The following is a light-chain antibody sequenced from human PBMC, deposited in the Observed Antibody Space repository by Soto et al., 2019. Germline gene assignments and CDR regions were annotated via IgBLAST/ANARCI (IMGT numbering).Light chain of an antibody. CDR1: HNDVGTYSY. CDR2: DVN. Sequence: QSALTQPRSVSGSPGQSVTISCTGTHNDVGTYSYVSWYQQHPGKAPKLLVYDVNKRPSGVPDRFSGSKSGNTASLTISGLQAEDETDYYCCSYTDSYSYIFGTGTKLTVL. V-gene: IGLV2-11*01. J-gene: IGLJ1*01. CDR3: CSYTDSYSYI.